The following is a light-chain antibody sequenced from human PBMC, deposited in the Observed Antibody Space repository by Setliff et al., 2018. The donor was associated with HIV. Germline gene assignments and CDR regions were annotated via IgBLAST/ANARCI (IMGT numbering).Light chain of an antibody. V-gene: IGLV2-14*01. J-gene: IGLJ1*01. CDR2: EVT. CDR3: ASHRDTNTLEV. Sequence: QSVLTQPASVSGSPGQSITISCTGTSSDVGAYNYVSWYQQYPGKAPKLMIYEVTYRPSGVSDRFSGSKSGNTASLTISGLQPEDEADYYCASHRDTNTLEVFGTGTKVTVL. CDR1: SSDVGAYNY.